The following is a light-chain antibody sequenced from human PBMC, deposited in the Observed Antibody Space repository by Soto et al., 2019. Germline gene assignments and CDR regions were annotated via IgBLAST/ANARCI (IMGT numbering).Light chain of an antibody. Sequence: EIMMTQSPATLSVSPGERATLSCWASQSVSSNLAWYQQKPGQAPRLLSYGASTRATGIPARFSGSGSGTEFTLTITSLQSEDFALYYCQQYNNWPRTFGQGTKVEIK. CDR3: QQYNNWPRT. CDR2: GAS. V-gene: IGKV3-15*01. CDR1: QSVSSN. J-gene: IGKJ1*01.